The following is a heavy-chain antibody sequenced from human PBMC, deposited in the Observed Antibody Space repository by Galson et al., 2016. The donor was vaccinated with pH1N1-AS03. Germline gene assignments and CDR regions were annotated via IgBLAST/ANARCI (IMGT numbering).Heavy chain of an antibody. CDR1: GYNFRSYV. Sequence: SVKVSCKASGYNFRSYVIHWVRQAPGQRLEWMGWINTGNANTKYSEDFQGRVTFTRDTSARTVYMELSRLRSEDMAVFYCARAGLASYGMDVWGQGTTVIVSS. CDR3: ARAGLASYGMDV. CDR2: INTGNANT. V-gene: IGHV1-3*03. D-gene: IGHD3/OR15-3a*01. J-gene: IGHJ6*02.